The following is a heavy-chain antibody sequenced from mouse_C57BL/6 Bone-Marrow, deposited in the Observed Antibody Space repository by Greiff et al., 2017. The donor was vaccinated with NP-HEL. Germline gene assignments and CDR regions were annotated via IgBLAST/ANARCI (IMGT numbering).Heavy chain of an antibody. V-gene: IGHV1-59*01. CDR3: ANYYDAMDY. D-gene: IGHD1-1*02. CDR1: GYTFTSYW. Sequence: VKLQQPGAELVRPGTSVKLSCKASGYTFTSYWMHWVKQRPGQGLEWIGVIDPSDSYTNYNQQFKGKATLPVDTSSSTAYMQRSSLSSEYAAVYYCANYYDAMDYWGQGTAVTVSS. J-gene: IGHJ4*01. CDR2: IDPSDSYT.